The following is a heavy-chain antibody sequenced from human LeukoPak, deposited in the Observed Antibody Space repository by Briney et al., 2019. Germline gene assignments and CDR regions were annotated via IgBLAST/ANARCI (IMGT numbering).Heavy chain of an antibody. CDR2: ITASSTTI. D-gene: IGHD5-12*01. Sequence: GGSLRLSCAASGFSFSNYEMSWVRQAPGKGLEWVSYITASSTTIYYAHSVKGRFTISRDNANHSLYLQMNGLRGEDTAVYYCAKGPGARGHFNWFDPWGQGTLVTVSS. V-gene: IGHV3-48*03. J-gene: IGHJ5*02. CDR1: GFSFSNYE. CDR3: AKGPGARGHFNWFDP.